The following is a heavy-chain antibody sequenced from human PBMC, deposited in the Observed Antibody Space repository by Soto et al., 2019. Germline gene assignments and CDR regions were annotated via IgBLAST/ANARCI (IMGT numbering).Heavy chain of an antibody. CDR3: ARHLLDCSGGSCYSPPYYYYYMDV. V-gene: IGHV5-51*01. CDR2: IYPGDSDT. CDR1: GYSFTSYW. J-gene: IGHJ6*03. Sequence: PGESLKISCKGSGYSFTSYWIGWVRQMPGKSLEWMGIIYPGDSDTRYSPSFQGHVTISADKSISTAYLQCSSLKASDTAMYYCARHLLDCSGGSCYSPPYYYYYMDVWGKGTTVTVSS. D-gene: IGHD2-15*01.